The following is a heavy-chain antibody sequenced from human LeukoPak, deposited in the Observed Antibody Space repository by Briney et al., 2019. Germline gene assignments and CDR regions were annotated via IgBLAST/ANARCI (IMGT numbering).Heavy chain of an antibody. J-gene: IGHJ3*02. D-gene: IGHD6-6*01. Sequence: PGGSLRLSCAASGFTFSSYWVSWVRQAPGKGLEWVANIKQDGSEKYYVDSVKGRFTISRDNAKNSLYLQMNSLRAEDTAVYYCARPQFEYSSSPDAFDIWGQGTMVTVSS. CDR2: IKQDGSEK. CDR3: ARPQFEYSSSPDAFDI. CDR1: GFTFSSYW. V-gene: IGHV3-7*01.